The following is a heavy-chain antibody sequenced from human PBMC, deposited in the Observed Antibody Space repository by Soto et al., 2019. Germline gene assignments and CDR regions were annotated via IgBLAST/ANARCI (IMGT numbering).Heavy chain of an antibody. CDR3: AAGRALDY. CDR2: IVVGSGNT. CDR1: GFTFTSSA. V-gene: IGHV1-58*01. Sequence: SGQVCFKASGFTFTSSAVQWVRQARGQRLEWIGWIVVGSGNTNYAQKFQERVTITRDMSTSTAYMELSSLRSEDTAVYYCAAGRALDYWGQGTLVTVSS. J-gene: IGHJ4*02.